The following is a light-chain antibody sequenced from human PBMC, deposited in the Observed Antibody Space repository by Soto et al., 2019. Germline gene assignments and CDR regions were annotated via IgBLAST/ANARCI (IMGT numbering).Light chain of an antibody. Sequence: QSALTQPRPVSGSPGQSVTISCTGTSSDVGGYDYVSWYQQPPGKAPKVMIYDVNKRPSGVPDRFSGSKSGNTASLTISGLQAEDEADYYCDSYTSSRAYVFGIGTKVTVL. V-gene: IGLV2-11*01. CDR1: SSDVGGYDY. CDR3: DSYTSSRAYV. CDR2: DVN. J-gene: IGLJ1*01.